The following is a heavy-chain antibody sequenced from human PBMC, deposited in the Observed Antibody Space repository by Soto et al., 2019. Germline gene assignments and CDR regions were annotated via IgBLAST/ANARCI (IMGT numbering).Heavy chain of an antibody. V-gene: IGHV3-33*01. CDR2: IWYDGSNK. CDR1: GFTFSSYG. Sequence: GGSLRLSSAASGFTFSSYGMHWVRQAPGKGLEWVAVIWYDGSNKYYADSVKGRFTISRDNSKNTLYLQMNSLRAEDTAVYYCARDQGYFDWLSANDAFDIWGQGTMVTVSS. CDR3: ARDQGYFDWLSANDAFDI. D-gene: IGHD3-9*01. J-gene: IGHJ3*02.